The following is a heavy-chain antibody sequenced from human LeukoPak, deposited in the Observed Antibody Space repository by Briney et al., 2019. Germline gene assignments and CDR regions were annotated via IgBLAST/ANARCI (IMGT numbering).Heavy chain of an antibody. V-gene: IGHV1-2*02. CDR3: ARVLRYFDWPGTVGY. CDR2: INPNSGGT. D-gene: IGHD3-9*01. CDR1: GYTFTGYY. Sequence: ASVKVSCKASGYTFTGYYMHRVRQAPGQGLEWMGWINPNSGGTNYAQKFQGRVTMTRDTSISTAYMELSRLRSDDTAVYYCARVLRYFDWPGTVGYWGQGTLVTVSS. J-gene: IGHJ4*02.